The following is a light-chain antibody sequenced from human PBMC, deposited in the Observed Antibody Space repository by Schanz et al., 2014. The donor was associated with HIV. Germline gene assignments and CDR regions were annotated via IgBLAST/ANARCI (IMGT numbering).Light chain of an antibody. CDR1: SSNIGSNT. CDR3: NSHAGSNTFL. V-gene: IGLV1-44*01. CDR2: SNN. Sequence: QSVLTQPPSASGTPGQRVTISCSGSSSNIGSNTVNWYQQLPGTAPKLLIYSNNQRPSGVPDRFSGSKSGTSASLTVSGLHAEDEADYYCNSHAGSNTFLFGGGTKLTVL. J-gene: IGLJ2*01.